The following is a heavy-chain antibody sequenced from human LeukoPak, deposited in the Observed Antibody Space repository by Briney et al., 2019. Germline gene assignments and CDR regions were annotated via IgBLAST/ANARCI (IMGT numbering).Heavy chain of an antibody. D-gene: IGHD5-12*01. V-gene: IGHV3-30*18. CDR3: AKDLNIVATIPPITGFDY. CDR2: ISYDGSNK. J-gene: IGHJ4*02. CDR1: GFTFSSYG. Sequence: GRSLRLSCAASGFTFSSYGMHWVRQAPGKGLEWVAVISYDGSNKYYADSVKGRFTVSRDNSKNTLYPQMNSLRAEDTAVYYCAKDLNIVATIPPITGFDYWGQGTLVTVSS.